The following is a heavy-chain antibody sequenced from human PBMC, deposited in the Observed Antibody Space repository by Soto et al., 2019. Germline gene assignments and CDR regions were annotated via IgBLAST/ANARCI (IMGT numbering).Heavy chain of an antibody. Sequence: GESLKISCKGSGYSFTSYWIGWVRQMPGKGLEWMGIIYPGDSDTRYSPSFQGQVTLSADKSISTAYLQWSSLKASDTAMYYCARSTTVTTYYFDYWGQGTLVTVSS. D-gene: IGHD4-4*01. CDR3: ARSTTVTTYYFDY. J-gene: IGHJ4*02. V-gene: IGHV5-51*01. CDR2: IYPGDSDT. CDR1: GYSFTSYW.